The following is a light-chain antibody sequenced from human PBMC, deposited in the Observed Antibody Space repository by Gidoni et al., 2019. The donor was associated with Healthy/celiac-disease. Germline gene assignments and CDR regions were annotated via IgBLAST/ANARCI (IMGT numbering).Light chain of an antibody. CDR3: QQYGSSLYT. CDR1: QSVSSSY. J-gene: IGKJ2*01. CDR2: GAS. V-gene: IGKV3-20*01. Sequence: DIVSTQSPGTLSLSPGESATLSCRASQSVSSSYLAWYQQKPGQAPRLLIYGASSRATGIPDRFSGSGSGTDFTLTISRLEPEDFAVYYCQQYGSSLYTFGQGTKLEIK.